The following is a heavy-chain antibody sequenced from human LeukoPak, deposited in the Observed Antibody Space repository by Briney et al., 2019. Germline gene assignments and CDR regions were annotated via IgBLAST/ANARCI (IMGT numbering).Heavy chain of an antibody. J-gene: IGHJ3*02. Sequence: PSETLSLTCTVSGGSISSGGYYWSWIRQHPGKGLEWIGYIYYRGSTYYNPSLKSRVTISVDTSKNQFSLKLSSVTAADTAVYYCARYRAVVVVAATWNAFDIWGQGTMVTVSS. V-gene: IGHV4-31*03. CDR1: GGSISSGGYY. CDR2: IYYRGST. CDR3: ARYRAVVVVAATWNAFDI. D-gene: IGHD2-15*01.